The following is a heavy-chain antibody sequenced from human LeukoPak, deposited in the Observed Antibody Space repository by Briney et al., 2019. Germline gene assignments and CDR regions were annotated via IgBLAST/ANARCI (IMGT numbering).Heavy chain of an antibody. Sequence: SETLFLTCTVSGGPISSYYWSWIRQPPGKGLEWIGYIYYSGSTNYNPSLKSRVTISVDTSKNQFSLKLSSVTAADTAVYYCARVRYFRDAFDIWGQGTMVTVSS. D-gene: IGHD3-9*01. CDR2: IYYSGST. V-gene: IGHV4-59*01. CDR1: GGPISSYY. CDR3: ARVRYFRDAFDI. J-gene: IGHJ3*02.